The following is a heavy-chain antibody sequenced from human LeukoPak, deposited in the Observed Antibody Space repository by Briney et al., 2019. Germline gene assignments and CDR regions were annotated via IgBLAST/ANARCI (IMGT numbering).Heavy chain of an antibody. CDR1: GDSISYYH. Sequence: PSETLSLTCSVSGDSISYYHWAWVRQPAGRALEWIGRIYTSGYTRYNPSVRGRASIAIDTSENQFSLTLTSVTAADTAVYYCARDFDCTVGSCYYVDVWGQGITVTVSS. CDR2: IYTSGYT. J-gene: IGHJ6*02. D-gene: IGHD2-15*01. V-gene: IGHV4-4*07. CDR3: ARDFDCTVGSCYYVDV.